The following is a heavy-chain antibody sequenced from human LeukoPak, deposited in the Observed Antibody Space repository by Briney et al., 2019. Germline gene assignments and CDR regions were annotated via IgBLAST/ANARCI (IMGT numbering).Heavy chain of an antibody. CDR3: AKATELWLLDY. J-gene: IGHJ4*01. D-gene: IGHD5-18*01. CDR2: IWYNGGNK. CDR1: GFTFSSYG. Sequence: GGSLRLSCAASGFTFSSYGMHWVRQAPGKGLEWVAVIWYNGGNKYYADSVKGRFTISRDNSKTTLYLQMNSLRAEDTAVYYCAKATELWLLDYWGHGTLVTVSS. V-gene: IGHV3-33*06.